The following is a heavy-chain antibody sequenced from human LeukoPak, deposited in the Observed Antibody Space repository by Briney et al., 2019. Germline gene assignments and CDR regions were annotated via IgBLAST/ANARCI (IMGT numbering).Heavy chain of an antibody. CDR2: ISGSGGST. CDR3: AREFSWSGFFDY. J-gene: IGHJ4*02. D-gene: IGHD3-3*01. V-gene: IGHV3-23*01. Sequence: VSAISGSGGSTYYADSVKGRFTISRDNSKNTLYLQMNSLRAEDTAVYYCAREFSWSGFFDYWGQGTLVTVSS.